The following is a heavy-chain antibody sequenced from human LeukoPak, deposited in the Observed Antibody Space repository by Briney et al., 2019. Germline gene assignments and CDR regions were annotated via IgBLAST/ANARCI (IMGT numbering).Heavy chain of an antibody. CDR3: ARDHAYYFDY. V-gene: IGHV3-7*01. J-gene: IGHJ4*02. CDR1: GFTFSTYG. CDR2: IKQDGSEK. Sequence: PGGSLRLSCAASGFTFSTYGMHWVRQAPGKGLEWVANIKQDGSEKYYVDSVKGRFTISRDNAKNSLYLQMNSLRAEDTAVYYCARDHAYYFDYWGQGTLVTVSS.